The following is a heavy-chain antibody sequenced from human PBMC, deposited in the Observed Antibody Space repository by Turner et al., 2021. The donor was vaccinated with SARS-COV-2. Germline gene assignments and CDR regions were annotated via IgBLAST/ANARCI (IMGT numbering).Heavy chain of an antibody. V-gene: IGHV3-66*01. CDR3: AREIDDYVWGSYRRGY. J-gene: IGHJ4*02. Sequence: EVQLVESGGGLVQPGVSLRLSCAASGFTVSSHYMSWVRQAPGKGLEWVSIIYSGGSTYYADSVKGRFTISRDNSKNTLYLQMNSLRAEDTAVYYCAREIDDYVWGSYRRGYWGQGTLVTVSS. CDR2: IYSGGST. CDR1: GFTVSSHY. D-gene: IGHD3-16*02.